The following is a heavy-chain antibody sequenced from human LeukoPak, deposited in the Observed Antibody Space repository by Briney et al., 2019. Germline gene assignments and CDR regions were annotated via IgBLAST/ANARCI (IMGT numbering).Heavy chain of an antibody. J-gene: IGHJ3*02. Sequence: SETLSLTCTVSGGSISSYYWSWIRQPPGKGLEWIGYIYYSGSTNYNPSLKSRVTISVDTSKNQFSLKLSSVTAADTAVYYCAGLGWYSSGFDAFDIWGQGTMVTVSS. CDR2: IYYSGST. CDR1: GGSISSYY. D-gene: IGHD6-19*01. V-gene: IGHV4-59*01. CDR3: AGLGWYSSGFDAFDI.